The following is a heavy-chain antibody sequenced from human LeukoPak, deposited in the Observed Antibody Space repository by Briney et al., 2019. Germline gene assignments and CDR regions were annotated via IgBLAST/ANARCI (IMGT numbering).Heavy chain of an antibody. J-gene: IGHJ5*02. CDR2: IFHSGSI. D-gene: IGHD1-26*01. V-gene: IGHV4-4*02. CDR3: ARDTYSGSYSP. CDR1: GGSISSSNW. Sequence: PSGTLSLTCAVSGGSISSSNWWSWVRQPPGKGLEWIGEIFHSGSIYYNPSLKSRVTILVDKSKNQFSLKLSSVTAADTAVYFCARDTYSGSYSPWGQGTLVTVSS.